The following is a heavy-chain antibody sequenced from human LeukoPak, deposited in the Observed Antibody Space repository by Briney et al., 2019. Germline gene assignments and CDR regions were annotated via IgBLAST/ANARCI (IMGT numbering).Heavy chain of an antibody. V-gene: IGHV3-7*01. Sequence: GGSLRLSCAASGFTFSNYWMTWVRQAPGKGLEWVAHINQDGSKEYYMDSVKARFTISRDNAKNSLSMQMNSLRAEDTAVYYCVRDGGVSGYDLLDYWGQGTLVTVSS. CDR3: VRDGGVSGYDLLDY. CDR1: GFTFSNYW. CDR2: INQDGSKE. J-gene: IGHJ4*02. D-gene: IGHD5-12*01.